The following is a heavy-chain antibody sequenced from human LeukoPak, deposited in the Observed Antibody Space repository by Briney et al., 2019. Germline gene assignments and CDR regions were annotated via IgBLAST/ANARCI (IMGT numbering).Heavy chain of an antibody. CDR2: IYYSGST. D-gene: IGHD1/OR15-1a*01. CDR3: ARNKNERPFDY. Sequence: SETLSLTCTVSGGSISSYYWSWIRQPPGKGLEWIGYIYYSGSTNYNPSLKSRVTISVDTSKNQFSLKLSSVTAADTAVYYCARNKNERPFDYWGQGTLVTVSS. CDR1: GGSISSYY. J-gene: IGHJ4*02. V-gene: IGHV4-59*08.